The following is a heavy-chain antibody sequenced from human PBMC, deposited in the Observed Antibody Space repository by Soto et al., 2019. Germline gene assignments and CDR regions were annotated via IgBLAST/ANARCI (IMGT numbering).Heavy chain of an antibody. D-gene: IGHD2-2*01. CDR1: GGSISSGGYS. CDR2: IYHSGST. V-gene: IGHV4-61*08. CDR3: ARSVVVVVPAAWDWFDP. Sequence: SETLSLTCAVSGGSISSGGYSWSWLRQPPGKGLEWIGYIYHSGSTNYNPSLKSRVTISVDTSKNQFSLKLSSVTAADTAVYYCARSVVVVVPAAWDWFDPWGQGTLVTVSS. J-gene: IGHJ5*02.